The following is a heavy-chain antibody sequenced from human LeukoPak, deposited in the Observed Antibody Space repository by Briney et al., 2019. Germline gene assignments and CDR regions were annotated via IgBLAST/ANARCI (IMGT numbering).Heavy chain of an antibody. CDR1: GFTFSSYW. V-gene: IGHV3-7*01. CDR2: IKQDGSEK. J-gene: IGHJ4*02. D-gene: IGHD3-22*01. Sequence: GGSLSLSCAASGFTFSSYWMSWVRQAPGKGLEWVANIKQDGSEKYYVDSVRGRFTISRDNVKNSLYLQMNSLRAEDTAVYYCARGGKFYYDSSGYPGDYWGQGTLVTVS. CDR3: ARGGKFYYDSSGYPGDY.